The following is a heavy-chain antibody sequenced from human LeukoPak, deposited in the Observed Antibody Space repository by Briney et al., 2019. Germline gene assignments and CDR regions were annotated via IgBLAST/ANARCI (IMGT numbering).Heavy chain of an antibody. Sequence: GGSLRLSCAASGFTFSSYAMHWVRQAPGKGLEWVAVISYDGSNKYYADSVKGRFTISRDNSKNTLYLQMNSLRAEDTAVYYCAREARTRGYFDYWGQGTLVTVSS. V-gene: IGHV3-30-3*01. CDR3: AREARTRGYFDY. J-gene: IGHJ4*02. CDR2: ISYDGSNK. D-gene: IGHD3-10*01. CDR1: GFTFSSYA.